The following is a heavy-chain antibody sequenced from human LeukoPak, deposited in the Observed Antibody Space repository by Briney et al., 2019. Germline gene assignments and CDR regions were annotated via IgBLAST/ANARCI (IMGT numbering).Heavy chain of an antibody. CDR3: ARDPTGLTGDGEAFDI. V-gene: IGHV3-7*01. Sequence: GGSLRLSCAAAGFTFTNYWMIWVRQAPGKGLEWVANIKEDGSAEFYVDSVKGRFTLSRDNAKNSVYLQMNSLRAEDAAVYYCARDPTGLTGDGEAFDIWGQGTMVTVSS. CDR1: GFTFTNYW. J-gene: IGHJ3*02. D-gene: IGHD7-27*01. CDR2: IKEDGSAE.